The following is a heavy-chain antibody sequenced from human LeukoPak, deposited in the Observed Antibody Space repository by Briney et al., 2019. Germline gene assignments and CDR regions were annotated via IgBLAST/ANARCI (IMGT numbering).Heavy chain of an antibody. CDR3: ARGGSRSRRGDDAFDI. CDR1: GYTFTNYA. CDR2: ISAYNGNT. Sequence: ASVKVSCKASGYTFTNYAMNWVRQAPGQGLEWMGWISAYNGNTELAQKSQGRVTLATDASTSTAYVELRSLTSDDTAVYFCARGGSRSRRGDDAFDIWGQGTMVTVFS. D-gene: IGHD3-10*01. V-gene: IGHV1-18*01. J-gene: IGHJ3*02.